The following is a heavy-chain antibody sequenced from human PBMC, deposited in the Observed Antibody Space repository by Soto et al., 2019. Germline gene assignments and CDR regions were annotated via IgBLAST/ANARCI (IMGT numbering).Heavy chain of an antibody. Sequence: ASVKVSCKVSGYTLTELSMHWVRQAPGKGLEWMGGFDPEDGETIYAQKFQGRVTMTEDTSTDTAYMELSSLRSEDTAVYYCATQARPYDYDSSGHDAFDICCQGTMVTVSS. V-gene: IGHV1-24*01. J-gene: IGHJ3*02. CDR1: GYTLTELS. D-gene: IGHD3-22*01. CDR3: ATQARPYDYDSSGHDAFDI. CDR2: FDPEDGET.